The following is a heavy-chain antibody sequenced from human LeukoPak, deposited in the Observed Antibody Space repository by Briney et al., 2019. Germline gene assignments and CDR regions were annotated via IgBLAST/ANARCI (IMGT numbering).Heavy chain of an antibody. J-gene: IGHJ3*02. D-gene: IGHD5-24*01. CDR2: VYHSGST. CDR1: GGSISSSNW. V-gene: IGHV4-4*02. CDR3: ATRDTALYAFDI. Sequence: SETLSLTCAVSGGSISSSNWWSWVRQPPGKGLEWIGEVYHSGSTNYNPSLKSRVTISVDKSKNQFSLKLSSVTAADTAVYYCATRDTALYAFDIWGQGTMVTVSS.